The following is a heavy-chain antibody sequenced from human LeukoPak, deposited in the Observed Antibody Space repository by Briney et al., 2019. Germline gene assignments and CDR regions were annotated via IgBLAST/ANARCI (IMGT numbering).Heavy chain of an antibody. D-gene: IGHD6-19*01. CDR3: ARGRGYSSAWFDY. CDR1: GFTVSANY. CDR2: IYSGGST. J-gene: IGHJ4*02. V-gene: IGHV3-53*01. Sequence: GGSLRLSCAVPGFTVSANYMSWVRQAPGKGLEWVSVIYSGGSTYYADSVKGRFTISRDNSKNTLYLQMNSLRAEDTAVYYCARGRGYSSAWFDYWGQGTLVTVSS.